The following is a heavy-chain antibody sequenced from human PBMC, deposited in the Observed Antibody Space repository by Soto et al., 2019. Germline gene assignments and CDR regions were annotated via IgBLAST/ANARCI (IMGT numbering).Heavy chain of an antibody. D-gene: IGHD6-19*01. J-gene: IGHJ4*02. CDR1: GYTLTELS. CDR3: ATMHRFKWLVLFDY. V-gene: IGHV1-24*01. Sequence: ASVKVSCKVSGYTLTELSMHWVRQAPGKGLEWMGGFDPEDGETIYAQKFQGRVTMTEDTSTDTAYMELSSLRSEDTAVYYCATMHRFKWLVLFDYWGQGTLVTVSS. CDR2: FDPEDGET.